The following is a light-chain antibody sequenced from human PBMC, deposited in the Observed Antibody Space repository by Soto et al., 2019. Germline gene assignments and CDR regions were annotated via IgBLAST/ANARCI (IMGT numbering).Light chain of an antibody. CDR1: SSDVGGYNY. CDR3: SSYTTSNTRQIV. CDR2: DVT. J-gene: IGLJ1*01. Sequence: QSALTQPASVSGSPGQSITISCTGTSSDVGGYNYVSWYQHHPGKAPKLIIYDVTSRPSGVSTRFSGSKSDNTASLTISGLQPEDEADYHCSSYTTSNTRQIVFGTGTKVTVL. V-gene: IGLV2-14*03.